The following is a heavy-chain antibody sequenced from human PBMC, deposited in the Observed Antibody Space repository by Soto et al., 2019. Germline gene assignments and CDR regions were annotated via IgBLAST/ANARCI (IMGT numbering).Heavy chain of an antibody. CDR1: GVSISSYY. CDR2: SYYSGST. J-gene: IGHJ6*02. V-gene: IGHV4-59*01. CDR3: ARDRGYSSSWYERVYYYGTHV. Sequence: PSETLSLTCTVSGVSISSYYWSWIRQPPGKGLERIVYSYYSGSTNYNPSLKSRVTISVDTSKNQFSLKLSSLTAEDTAVYYCARDRGYSSSWYERVYYYGTHVWGQGTTVTLS. D-gene: IGHD6-13*01.